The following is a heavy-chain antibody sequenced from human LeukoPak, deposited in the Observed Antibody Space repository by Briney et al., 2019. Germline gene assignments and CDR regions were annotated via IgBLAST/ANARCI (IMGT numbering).Heavy chain of an antibody. CDR3: ARYYYYYGMDV. V-gene: IGHV4-59*01. J-gene: IGHJ6*02. Sequence: SETLSLTCTVSGGSMSNYYWSWIRQSPGKGLEWIAYIDNSGSTKYNPSLKSRVTISLDTSKNQFSLNLRSVTAADTAVYYCARYYYYYGMDVWGQGTTVTVSS. CDR2: IDNSGST. CDR1: GGSMSNYY.